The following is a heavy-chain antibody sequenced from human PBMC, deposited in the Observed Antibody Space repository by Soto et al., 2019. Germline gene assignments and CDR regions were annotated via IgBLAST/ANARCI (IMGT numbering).Heavy chain of an antibody. V-gene: IGHV3-48*02. CDR2: ISTSGATR. D-gene: IGHD6-19*01. CDR3: ARFFGSGFDS. J-gene: IGHJ4*02. CDR1: GFTFSTDS. Sequence: EVQLVESGGGLVQPGGSLRLSCVASGFTFSTDSMNWVRQAPGKGLEWVAHISTSGATRYYADSVKGRFTISRDNAKTSLYLQMYSLRNEDTAVYYCARFFGSGFDSWGQGPLVTVSS.